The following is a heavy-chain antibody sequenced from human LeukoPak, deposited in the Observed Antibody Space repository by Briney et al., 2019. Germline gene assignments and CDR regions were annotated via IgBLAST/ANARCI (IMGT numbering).Heavy chain of an antibody. D-gene: IGHD2-21*01. CDR3: ATDMVGYCGDVTCYSEAY. CDR2: FDPEVGKT. CDR1: GYSLTALS. J-gene: IGHJ4*02. Sequence: SVKVSCKVSGYSLTALSMHWVRQAPGKGLEWMGGFDPEVGKTMYAEKLDGRLTVTDDTSTDTAYMQLSSLRLEDTAVCYCATDMVGYCGDVTCYSEAYWGQGTLVTVSS. V-gene: IGHV1-24*01.